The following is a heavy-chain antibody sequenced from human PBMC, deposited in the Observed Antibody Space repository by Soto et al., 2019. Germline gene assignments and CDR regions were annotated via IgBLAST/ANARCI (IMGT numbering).Heavy chain of an antibody. CDR2: ISSSSSTI. CDR1: GLTFSSYS. D-gene: IGHD3-22*01. V-gene: IGHV3-48*02. J-gene: IGHJ4*02. CDR3: ARDSPLAYYYDSSGYLGPHDY. Sequence: EVQLVESGGGLVQPGGSLRLSCAASGLTFSSYSMNWVRQAPGKGLEGVSYISSSSSTIYYADSVKGRFTISRENAKNSLYLQMNSLRDEDTAVYYCARDSPLAYYYDSSGYLGPHDYWGQGTLVTVSS.